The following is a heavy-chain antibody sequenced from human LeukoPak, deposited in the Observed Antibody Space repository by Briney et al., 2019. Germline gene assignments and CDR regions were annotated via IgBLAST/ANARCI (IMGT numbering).Heavy chain of an antibody. CDR1: GFTFSSYE. V-gene: IGHV3-48*03. Sequence: PGGSLRLSRAASGFTFSSYEMNWVRQAPGKGLEWISYISSSGSTTYYADSVKGRFTISRDNSAKNSVYLQMNSLRAEDTAVYYCARNDGYWGQGTLVTVSS. CDR3: ARNDGY. CDR2: ISSSGSTT. J-gene: IGHJ4*02.